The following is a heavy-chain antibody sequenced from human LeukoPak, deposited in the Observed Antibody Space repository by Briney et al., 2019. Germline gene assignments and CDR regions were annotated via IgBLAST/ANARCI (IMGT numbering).Heavy chain of an antibody. Sequence: SVKVSCKASGGTFSSYAISWVRQAPGQGLEWMGRIIPILGIANYAQKFQGRVTITADKSTSTAYMELSSLRSEDTAVYYCARVDYYYDSSGYYYYWGQGTLVAVSS. CDR1: GGTFSSYA. J-gene: IGHJ4*02. V-gene: IGHV1-69*04. CDR3: ARVDYYYDSSGYYYY. D-gene: IGHD3-22*01. CDR2: IIPILGIA.